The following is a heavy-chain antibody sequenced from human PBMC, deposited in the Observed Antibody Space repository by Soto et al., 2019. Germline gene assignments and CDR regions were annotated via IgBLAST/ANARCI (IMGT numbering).Heavy chain of an antibody. V-gene: IGHV1-18*01. CDR2: IGGYNGNT. D-gene: IGHD6-13*01. CDR3: ATAIAATGPADS. J-gene: IGHJ4*02. CDR1: GYTFSNNG. Sequence: VQSGGEVKKPGASVKVSCKASGYTFSNNGFTWVRQAPGQGLEWMGWIGGYNGNTNDAPKFQGRVTMTADTSTSTAHMELRGLRSDDTAVYYCATAIAATGPADSWGQGTLVTVSS.